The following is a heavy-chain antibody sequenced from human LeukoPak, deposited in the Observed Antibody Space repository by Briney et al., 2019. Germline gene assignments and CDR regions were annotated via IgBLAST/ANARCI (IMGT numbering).Heavy chain of an antibody. J-gene: IGHJ4*02. CDR2: ISYDGSNK. D-gene: IGHD5-12*01. CDR3: ARDSGYNAFDY. V-gene: IGHV3-30*09. Sequence: GGSLRLSCAASGFTFSNYAMHWVRQAPGKGLEWVAVISYDGSNKYYSDSVKGRFAISRDNSKNTLSLQMNSLRAEDTAVYYCARDSGYNAFDYWGQGTLVTVSS. CDR1: GFTFSNYA.